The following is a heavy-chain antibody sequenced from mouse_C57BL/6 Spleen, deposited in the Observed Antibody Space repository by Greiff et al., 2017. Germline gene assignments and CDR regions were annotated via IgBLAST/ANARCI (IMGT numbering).Heavy chain of an antibody. CDR1: GFTFSSYT. CDR3: ARDYYGSSYFDV. J-gene: IGHJ1*03. D-gene: IGHD1-1*01. V-gene: IGHV5-9*01. Sequence: EVQVVESGGGLVKPGGSLKLSCAASGFTFSSYTMSWVRQTPEKRLEWVATISGGGGNTYYPDSVKGRVTISRDNAKNTLYLQMSSLRSEDTALYYCARDYYGSSYFDVWGTGTTVTVSS. CDR2: ISGGGGNT.